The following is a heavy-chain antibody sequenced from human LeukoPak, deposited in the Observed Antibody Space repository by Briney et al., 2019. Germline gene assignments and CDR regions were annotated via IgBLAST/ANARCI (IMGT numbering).Heavy chain of an antibody. CDR2: IYYSGTT. D-gene: IGHD3-22*01. Sequence: PSETLSLTCTVSGASINTYYWGWIRQPPGKGLEWIGSIYYSGTTYYNPSLKSRVTISVDTSKNHFSLKLSSVTAADTAVYYCARHVFHSSSSYYEFFDYWGQGTLVTVSS. V-gene: IGHV4-39*01. CDR1: GASINTYY. J-gene: IGHJ4*02. CDR3: ARHVFHSSSSYYEFFDY.